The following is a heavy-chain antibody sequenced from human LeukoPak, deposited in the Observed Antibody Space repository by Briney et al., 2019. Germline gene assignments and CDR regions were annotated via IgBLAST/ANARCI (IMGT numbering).Heavy chain of an antibody. J-gene: IGHJ4*02. CDR1: GFTFSRYD. D-gene: IGHD6-13*01. V-gene: IGHV3-30*02. Sequence: GGSLRLSCAASGFTFSRYDMHWVRQAPGKGLAWVAFMRYDGTSEYYGDSVKGRFTISRDNSKNTLYLQMNSLRDEDTAVYYCAKASPPCSSSERVDYFDHWGQGILVTVSS. CDR2: MRYDGTSE. CDR3: AKASPPCSSSERVDYFDH.